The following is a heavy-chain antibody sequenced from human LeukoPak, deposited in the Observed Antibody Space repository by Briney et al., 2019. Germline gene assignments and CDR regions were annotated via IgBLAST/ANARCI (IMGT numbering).Heavy chain of an antibody. Sequence: ASVKVSCKASGYTFTGYYMHWVRQAPGQGLEWMGWINPNSGGTNYAQKFQGRVTMTRDTSISTAYTELSRLRSDDTAVYYCARGSASAIAARQRQDWFDPWGQGTLVTASS. CDR1: GYTFTGYY. CDR3: ARGSASAIAARQRQDWFDP. V-gene: IGHV1-2*02. D-gene: IGHD6-6*01. J-gene: IGHJ5*02. CDR2: INPNSGGT.